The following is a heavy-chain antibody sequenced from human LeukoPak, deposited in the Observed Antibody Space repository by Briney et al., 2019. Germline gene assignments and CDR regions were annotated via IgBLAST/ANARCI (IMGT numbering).Heavy chain of an antibody. J-gene: IGHJ4*02. Sequence: GGSLRLSCAASGFTFSAFGMHWIRQAPGKGLEWVAVISYDGSYEYFADSVKGRFTISRDNSKNTLYLQINSLRAEDTAMYYCAKEENTAANSWGQGTLVTVSS. D-gene: IGHD5-18*01. V-gene: IGHV3-30*18. CDR3: AKEENTAANS. CDR1: GFTFSAFG. CDR2: ISYDGSYE.